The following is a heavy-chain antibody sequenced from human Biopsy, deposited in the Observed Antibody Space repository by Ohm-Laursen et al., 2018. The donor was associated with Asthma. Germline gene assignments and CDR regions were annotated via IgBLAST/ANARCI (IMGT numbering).Heavy chain of an antibody. CDR3: ARDVMEWYLPAFDF. D-gene: IGHD3-3*01. CDR2: GGSYYDRGLK. CDR1: GFTFRSYA. Sequence: SLRLSCAASGFTFRSYAMHWVRQAPGKGLEWVAVGGSYYDRGLKYYADSVNGRLTVSRDDSKNTLYLQMNSLRPDDTAVYYCARDVMEWYLPAFDFWGQGTLVTVSS. V-gene: IGHV3-30-3*01. J-gene: IGHJ4*02.